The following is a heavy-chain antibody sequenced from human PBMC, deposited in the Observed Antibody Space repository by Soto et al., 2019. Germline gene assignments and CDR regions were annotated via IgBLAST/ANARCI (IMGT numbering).Heavy chain of an antibody. J-gene: IGHJ4*02. CDR3: ARSGYCRSTSCYYFDY. CDR1: GYTFTGYY. Sequence: ASVKVSCKASGYTFTGYYMHWVRQAPGQGLEWMGWINPNSGGTNYAQKFQGWVTMTRDTSISTAYMELSRLRSDDTAVYYCARSGYCRSTSCYYFDYWGQGTLVTVSS. V-gene: IGHV1-2*04. CDR2: INPNSGGT. D-gene: IGHD2-2*01.